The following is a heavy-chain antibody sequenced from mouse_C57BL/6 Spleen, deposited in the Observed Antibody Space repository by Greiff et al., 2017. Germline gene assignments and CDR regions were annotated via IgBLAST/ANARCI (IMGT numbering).Heavy chain of an antibody. Sequence: VQLQQSGAELVRPGASVTLSCKASGYTFTDYEMHWVKQTPVHGLEWIGAIEPETGGTAYNQKFKGKAILTADKSSSTAYLELRSLTSEDSAVYYCTRRSWFVVWGTGTTVTVSS. CDR3: TRRSWFVV. J-gene: IGHJ1*03. V-gene: IGHV1-15*01. CDR2: IEPETGGT. CDR1: GYTFTDYE.